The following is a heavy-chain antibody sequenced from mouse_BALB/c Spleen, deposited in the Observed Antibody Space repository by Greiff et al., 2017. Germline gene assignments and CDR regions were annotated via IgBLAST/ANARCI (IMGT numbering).Heavy chain of an antibody. J-gene: IGHJ3*01. V-gene: IGHV5-6-3*01. D-gene: IGHD1-1*01. Sequence: EVQGVESGGGLVQPGGSLKLSCAASGFTFSSYGMSWVRQTPDKRLELVATINSNGGSTYYPDSVKGRFTISRDNAKNTLYLQMSSLKSEDTAMYYCAREKYYYGSSWFAYWGQGTLVTVSA. CDR3: AREKYYYGSSWFAY. CDR2: INSNGGST. CDR1: GFTFSSYG.